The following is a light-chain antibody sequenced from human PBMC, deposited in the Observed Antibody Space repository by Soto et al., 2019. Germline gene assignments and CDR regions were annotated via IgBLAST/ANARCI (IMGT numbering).Light chain of an antibody. CDR1: QDISNY. CDR3: QQYDNLPFT. CDR2: DAS. J-gene: IGKJ4*01. V-gene: IGKV1-33*01. Sequence: DIQMTQSPSSLSASVGDRVTITCQASQDISNYLNWYQQKPGKAPKLLIYDASNLETGVPSRFSGSAYGTDFTFTISSLQPDDIATYYWQQYDNLPFTFGGGTKVEIK.